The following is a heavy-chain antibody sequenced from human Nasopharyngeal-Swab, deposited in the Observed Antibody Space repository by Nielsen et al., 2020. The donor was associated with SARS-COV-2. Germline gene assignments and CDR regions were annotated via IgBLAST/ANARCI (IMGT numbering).Heavy chain of an antibody. CDR1: GGSISSSGYY. Sequence: LRLSCTVSGGSISSSGYYWSWIRQHPGKGLEWIGYIYYSGSTYYNPSLKSRVTISVDTSKNQFSLKLSSVTAADTAVYYCAREVVPAAIPYYYYGMDVWGQGTTVTVSS. D-gene: IGHD2-2*01. V-gene: IGHV4-31*03. CDR3: AREVVPAAIPYYYYGMDV. J-gene: IGHJ6*02. CDR2: IYYSGST.